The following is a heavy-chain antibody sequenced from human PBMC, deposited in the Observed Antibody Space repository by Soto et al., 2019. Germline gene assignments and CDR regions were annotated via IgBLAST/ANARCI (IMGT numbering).Heavy chain of an antibody. D-gene: IGHD3-9*01. Sequence: GGSLRLSCAASGFTFSSYGMHWVRQAPGKGLEWVAVISYDGSNKYYADSVKGRFTISRDNSKNTLYLQMNSLRAEDTAVYYCATSLEGVYYDILTGYYWPPGEMIDYWGQGTLVTVSS. J-gene: IGHJ4*02. CDR2: ISYDGSNK. CDR3: ATSLEGVYYDILTGYYWPPGEMIDY. V-gene: IGHV3-30*03. CDR1: GFTFSSYG.